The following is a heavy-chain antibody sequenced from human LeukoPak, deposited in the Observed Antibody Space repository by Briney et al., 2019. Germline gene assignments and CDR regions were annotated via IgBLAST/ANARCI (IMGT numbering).Heavy chain of an antibody. D-gene: IGHD3-10*01. Sequence: ASVKVSCKVSGHTLTELSMHWVRQAPGKGXXXXXGFDPEPGETVYAQKFHGRVSMTEDTSTDTAYMELSSLKSEDTAMYYCATIPMVRGIIVDYWGQGTLITVSS. V-gene: IGHV1-24*01. J-gene: IGHJ4*02. CDR2: FDPEPGET. CDR3: ATIPMVRGIIVDY. CDR1: GHTLTELS.